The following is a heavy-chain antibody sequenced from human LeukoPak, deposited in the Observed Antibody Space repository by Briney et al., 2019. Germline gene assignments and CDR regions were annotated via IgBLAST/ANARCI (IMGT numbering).Heavy chain of an antibody. Sequence: ASVKVSCKASGYTFTSYAMHWVRQALGQRLEWMGWINAGNGNTKYSQKFQGRVTITRDTSASTAYMELSSLRSEDTAVYYCARALGEVYYYYGMDVWGQGTTVTVSS. D-gene: IGHD3-16*01. CDR2: INAGNGNT. V-gene: IGHV1-3*01. CDR3: ARALGEVYYYYGMDV. J-gene: IGHJ6*02. CDR1: GYTFTSYA.